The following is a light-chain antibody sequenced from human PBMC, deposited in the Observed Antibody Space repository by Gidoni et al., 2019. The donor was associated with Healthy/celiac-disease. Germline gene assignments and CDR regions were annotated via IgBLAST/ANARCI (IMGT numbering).Light chain of an antibody. V-gene: IGKV3-20*01. CDR3: QQYGSSFT. J-gene: IGKJ4*01. CDR1: QSVSSSY. Sequence: IVLTQSPGTLSLSPGERATPSCRASQSVSSSYLAWYQQRPGPAPRLLSEGASSRATGITDRVSGSGSGTDFTLTISRLEPEDFAVYYCQQYGSSFTFGEGTKVEIK. CDR2: GAS.